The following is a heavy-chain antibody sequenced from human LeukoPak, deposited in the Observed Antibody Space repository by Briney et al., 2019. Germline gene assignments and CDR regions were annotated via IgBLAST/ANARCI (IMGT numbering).Heavy chain of an antibody. CDR1: GFTFSSYG. CDR3: ARGRQPLCSSTSCYGRGFDP. CDR2: ISYDGSNK. V-gene: IGHV3-30*03. J-gene: IGHJ5*02. Sequence: GGSLRLSCAASGFTFSSYGMHWVRQAPGKGLEWVAVISYDGSNKYYADSVKGRFTISRDNSKNTLYLQMNSLRAEDTAVYYCARGRQPLCSSTSCYGRGFDPWGQGTLVTVSS. D-gene: IGHD2-2*01.